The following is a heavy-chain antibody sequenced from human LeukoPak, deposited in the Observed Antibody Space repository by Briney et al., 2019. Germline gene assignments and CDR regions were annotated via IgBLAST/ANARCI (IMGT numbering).Heavy chain of an antibody. CDR2: ISGSSGNA. Sequence: GGSLRLSCAASGFTFSSYAMNWVRQVPEKGLGWVSAISGSSGNANYADSVKGRFTVSRDNSKNTLYLQMISLRAEDTALYYCAKDGAKDDRTGSLGHYFDYWGQGILVIVSS. CDR3: AKDGAKDDRTGSLGHYFDY. J-gene: IGHJ4*02. D-gene: IGHD3-22*01. V-gene: IGHV3-23*01. CDR1: GFTFSSYA.